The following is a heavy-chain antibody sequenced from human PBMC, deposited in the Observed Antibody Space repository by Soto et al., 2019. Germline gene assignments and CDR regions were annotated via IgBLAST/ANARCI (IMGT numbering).Heavy chain of an antibody. Sequence: QVQLVQSGAEVKKPGASVKVSCKASGYSFSSYGISWVRQAPGQGLEWMGWISVSNGNTNYAQKLQGRVTMTKDTSTSTAYMELRSLRTDDTAVYYCARTYSRYGAEGTNYYWGQGTLVTVSS. V-gene: IGHV1-18*01. D-gene: IGHD2-21*01. J-gene: IGHJ4*02. CDR1: GYSFSSYG. CDR2: ISVSNGNT. CDR3: ARTYSRYGAEGTNYY.